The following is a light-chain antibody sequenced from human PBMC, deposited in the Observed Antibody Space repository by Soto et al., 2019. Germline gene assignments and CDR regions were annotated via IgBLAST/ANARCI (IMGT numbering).Light chain of an antibody. CDR3: LSFDSSLSVV. CDR2: GNT. Sequence: QSVLTQPPSVSGAPGQRVTISCTGSSSNIGAGYDVHWYQQLPGRGPKLLIYGNTNRPSGVPDRFSGSKSGTSASLAITGLQAEDEADYYCLSFDSSLSVVFGGGTKLTV. CDR1: SSNIGAGYD. V-gene: IGLV1-40*01. J-gene: IGLJ2*01.